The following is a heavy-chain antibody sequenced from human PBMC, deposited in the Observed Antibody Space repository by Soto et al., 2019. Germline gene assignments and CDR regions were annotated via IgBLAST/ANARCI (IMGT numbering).Heavy chain of an antibody. CDR1: GYSFTSYW. V-gene: IGHV5-51*01. CDR2: IYPGDSDT. D-gene: IGHD4-17*01. CDR3: ARQTTAPNYYYYEMDV. Sequence: PGESLKISCKGSGYSFTSYWIGWVLQIPWKGLEWMGIIYPGDSDTRYSPSFQGQVTISADKSISTAYLQWSSLKASDTAMYYCARQTTAPNYYYYEMDVWGQGTTVTVSS. J-gene: IGHJ6*02.